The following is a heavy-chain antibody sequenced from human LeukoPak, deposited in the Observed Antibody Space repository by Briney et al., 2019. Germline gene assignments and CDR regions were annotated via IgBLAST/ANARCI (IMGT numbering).Heavy chain of an antibody. V-gene: IGHV3-21*01. CDR3: ARIYDYSNRFDP. CDR1: GFTFSTYS. Sequence: GGSLRLSCAASGFTFSTYSMNWVRQAPGKGLEWVSAISNSGYTYYADSVKGRVTISRDNAKSSLYLQMNSLRAEDTAVYYCARIYDYSNRFDPWGQGTLVTVSS. J-gene: IGHJ5*02. D-gene: IGHD4-11*01. CDR2: ISNSGYT.